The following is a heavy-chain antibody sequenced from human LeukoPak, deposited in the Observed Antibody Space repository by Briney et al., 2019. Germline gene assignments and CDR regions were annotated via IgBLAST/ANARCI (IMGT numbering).Heavy chain of an antibody. Sequence: SETLSLTCTVSGGSISSYYWSWIRQPPGKGLEWIGYICYSGSTNYNPSLKSRVTISVDTSKNQFSLKLSSVTAADTAVYYCASDYDSSGYYYHWGQGTLVTVSS. D-gene: IGHD3-22*01. CDR2: ICYSGST. CDR3: ASDYDSSGYYYH. V-gene: IGHV4-59*01. CDR1: GGSISSYY. J-gene: IGHJ5*02.